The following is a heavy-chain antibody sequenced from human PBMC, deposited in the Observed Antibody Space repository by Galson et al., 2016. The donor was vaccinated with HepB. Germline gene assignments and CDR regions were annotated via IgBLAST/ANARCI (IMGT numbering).Heavy chain of an antibody. V-gene: IGHV3-48*01. Sequence: SLRLSCAASGFTFSDYSINWVRQAPGKGLEWVAYITSSSSTKYYADSAKGRFTISRDNAKNSLYLQMNSLRAEDTAVYYCARLHTRVTAIELERQDYWGQGTLVTVSS. D-gene: IGHD1-1*01. CDR3: ARLHTRVTAIELERQDY. J-gene: IGHJ4*02. CDR2: ITSSSSTK. CDR1: GFTFSDYS.